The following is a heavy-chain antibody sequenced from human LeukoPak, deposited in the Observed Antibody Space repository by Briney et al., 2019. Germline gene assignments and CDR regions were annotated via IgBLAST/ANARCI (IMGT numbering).Heavy chain of an antibody. D-gene: IGHD6-13*01. Sequence: PGGSLRRSCSASAFTFSTYAMSWVRQAPGKGLEWVSAISSSGGSTYYADSVKGRFTISRDNSKNTLYLQMNSLRAEDTAVYYCAKYCGYSSSWYKLGFDYWGQGTLVTVSS. V-gene: IGHV3-23*01. CDR2: ISSSGGST. CDR1: AFTFSTYA. J-gene: IGHJ4*02. CDR3: AKYCGYSSSWYKLGFDY.